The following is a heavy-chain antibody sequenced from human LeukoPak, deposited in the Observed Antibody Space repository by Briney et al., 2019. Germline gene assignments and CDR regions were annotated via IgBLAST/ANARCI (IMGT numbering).Heavy chain of an antibody. Sequence: AGGSLRLSCAASGFTFSSYDMHWVRQVTGKGLEWVSGIGIGGDTYNLGSVKGRFTISRENAKNSLYLQMNSLRAEDTAVYYCARGVSSGYHVFDYWGQGTLVTVSS. V-gene: IGHV3-13*01. CDR3: ARGVSSGYHVFDY. D-gene: IGHD3-22*01. CDR1: GFTFSSYD. CDR2: IGIGGDT. J-gene: IGHJ4*02.